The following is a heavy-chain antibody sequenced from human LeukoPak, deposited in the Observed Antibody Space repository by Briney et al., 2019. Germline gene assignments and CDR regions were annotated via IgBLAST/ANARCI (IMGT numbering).Heavy chain of an antibody. J-gene: IGHJ4*02. CDR1: GFTFSSYW. Sequence: SGGSLRLSCAASGFTFSSYWMHWVRQAPGKGLVWVSRINTDGSSTTYADSVKGRFTISRDNAKNTLYLQMNSLRADDTAVYYCAKGLMGATPYYFDYWGQGTQVAVSS. V-gene: IGHV3-74*01. D-gene: IGHD1-26*01. CDR3: AKGLMGATPYYFDY. CDR2: INTDGSST.